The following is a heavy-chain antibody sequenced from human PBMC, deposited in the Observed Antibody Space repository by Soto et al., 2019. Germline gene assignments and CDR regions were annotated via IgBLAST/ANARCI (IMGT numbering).Heavy chain of an antibody. J-gene: IGHJ3*02. Sequence: GGSLRLSCAASGFTVSSNYMTWVRQAPGEGLEWVSVIYSGGTTYYADSVKGRFTISRDNSKCTLYLQMNSLRAEDTAVYYCAYGDYVGDFDIWGQGTMVTVSS. CDR2: IYSGGTT. CDR3: AYGDYVGDFDI. CDR1: GFTVSSNY. V-gene: IGHV3-53*01. D-gene: IGHD4-17*01.